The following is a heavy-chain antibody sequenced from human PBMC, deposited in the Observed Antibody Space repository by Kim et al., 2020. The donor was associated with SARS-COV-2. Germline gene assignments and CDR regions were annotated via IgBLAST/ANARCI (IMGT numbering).Heavy chain of an antibody. J-gene: IGHJ4*02. CDR3: ARRPPRRPYDAGC. Sequence: SETLSLTCSVSGDSISSSDYFWGWIRQAPGKGLEWIGSISKSGSTYYHPSLKSRVTISVDTFRNQFSLRLTSMTAADTAVYFCARRPPRRPYDAGCWGQGTLVTVSS. CDR2: ISKSGST. CDR1: GDSISSSDYF. D-gene: IGHD3-22*01. V-gene: IGHV4-39*01.